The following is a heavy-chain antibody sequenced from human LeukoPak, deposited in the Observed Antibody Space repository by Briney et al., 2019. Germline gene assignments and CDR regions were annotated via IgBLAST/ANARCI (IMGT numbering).Heavy chain of an antibody. V-gene: IGHV3-7*01. CDR3: ARDGCTSTTRTTRGGFNH. J-gene: IGHJ4*02. D-gene: IGHD2-8*01. CDR1: GFTFTAYW. CDR2: INQGGNER. Sequence: GGSLRLSCAGSGFTFTAYWMSWVRQAPGQGLEWVASINQGGNERHFVDSVRGRFAISRDNARKSVFLQMDSLREADTGIYFCARDGCTSTTRTTRGGFNHWAQGTQVRVSS.